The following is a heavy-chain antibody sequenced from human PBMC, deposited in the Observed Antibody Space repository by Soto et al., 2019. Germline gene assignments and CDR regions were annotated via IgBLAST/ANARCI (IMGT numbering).Heavy chain of an antibody. CDR3: ARSMANFDY. CDR1: GGSFSGYY. J-gene: IGHJ4*02. CDR2: INHSGST. Sequence: QVQLQQWGAGLLKPSETLSLTCAVYGGSFSGYYWSWIRQPPGKGLEWIGEINHSGSTNYNPSLKRRVTISVDTSKNQCSLKLSSVTAADTAVYYCARSMANFDYWGQGTLVTVSS. V-gene: IGHV4-34*01. D-gene: IGHD5-12*01.